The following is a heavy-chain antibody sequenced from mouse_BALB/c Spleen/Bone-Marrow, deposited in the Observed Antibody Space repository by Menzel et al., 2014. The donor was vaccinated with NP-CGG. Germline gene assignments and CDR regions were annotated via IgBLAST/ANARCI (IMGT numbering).Heavy chain of an antibody. CDR2: INSNGGST. V-gene: IGHV5-6-3*01. CDR1: GFTFSSYG. Sequence: EVNLVESGGGLVQPGGSLKLSCAASGFTFSSYGMSWVRQTPDKRLELVATINSNGGSTYYPDSVKGRFTISRDNAKNTLYLQMSSLKSEDTAMYYCARDYYDSSDYWGQGTTLTVSS. J-gene: IGHJ2*01. D-gene: IGHD1-1*01. CDR3: ARDYYDSSDY.